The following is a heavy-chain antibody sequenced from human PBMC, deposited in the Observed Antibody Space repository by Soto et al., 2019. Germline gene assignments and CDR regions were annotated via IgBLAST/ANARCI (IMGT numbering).Heavy chain of an antibody. J-gene: IGHJ4*02. Sequence: TSETLSLTCTVSGGSISSSSYYWGWIRQPPGKGLEWIGSIYYSGSTYYNPSLKSRVTISVDTSKNQFSLKLSSVTAADTAVYYCASLPRITIFGVNIDYWGQGTLVTVSS. V-gene: IGHV4-39*01. CDR2: IYYSGST. D-gene: IGHD3-3*01. CDR1: GGSISSSSYY. CDR3: ASLPRITIFGVNIDY.